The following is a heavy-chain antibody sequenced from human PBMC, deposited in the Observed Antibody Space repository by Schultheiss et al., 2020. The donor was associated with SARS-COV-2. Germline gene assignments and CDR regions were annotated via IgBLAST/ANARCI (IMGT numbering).Heavy chain of an antibody. CDR1: GFTFSSYA. J-gene: IGHJ1*01. D-gene: IGHD1-26*01. V-gene: IGHV3-23*01. Sequence: AGSLRLSCAASGFTFSSYAMSWVRQAPGKGLEWVSAISGSGGSTYYADSVKGRFTISRDNSKNTLYLQMNSLRAEDTAVYYCARGGYSGSYYAVDTHEYFQHWGQGTLVTVSS. CDR2: ISGSGGST. CDR3: ARGGYSGSYYAVDTHEYFQH.